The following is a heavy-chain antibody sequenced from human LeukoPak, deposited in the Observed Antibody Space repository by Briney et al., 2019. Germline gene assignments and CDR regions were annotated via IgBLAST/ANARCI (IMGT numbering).Heavy chain of an antibody. CDR1: GGTFSSYA. J-gene: IGHJ4*02. V-gene: IGHV1-69*05. CDR3: ARDTPHPHYDSTTYYFDY. Sequence: SVKVSCKASGGTFSSYAISWVRQAPGQGLEWMGGIIPIFGTANYAQKFQGRVTITTDESTSTAYMELSSLRSEDTAVYYCARDTPHPHYDSTTYYFDYWGQGTLVTVSS. D-gene: IGHD3-22*01. CDR2: IIPIFGTA.